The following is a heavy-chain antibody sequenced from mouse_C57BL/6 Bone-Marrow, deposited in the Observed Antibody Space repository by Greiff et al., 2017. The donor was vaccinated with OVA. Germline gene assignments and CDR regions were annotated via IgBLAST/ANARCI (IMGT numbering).Heavy chain of an antibody. CDR3: AKNYWDSYAMDY. Sequence: VQLQESGPGLVQPSQSLSITCTVSGFSLTSYGVHWVRQSPGKGLEWLGVIWRGGSTDYNAAFMSRLSITKDNSKSQVFFKMNSLQADDTAIYYCAKNYWDSYAMDYWGQGTSVTVSS. D-gene: IGHD4-1*01. V-gene: IGHV2-5*01. CDR1: GFSLTSYG. CDR2: IWRGGST. J-gene: IGHJ4*01.